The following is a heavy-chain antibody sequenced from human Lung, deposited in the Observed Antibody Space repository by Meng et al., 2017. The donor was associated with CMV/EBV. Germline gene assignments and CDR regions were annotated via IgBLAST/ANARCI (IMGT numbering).Heavy chain of an antibody. V-gene: IGHV4-30-4*01. CDR3: ARGVPAATPYYKYFDY. Sequence: GSISRDGYSWSWIRQPPGKGLEWIGSIYDSGRTYYNPSLKSRLTISVDTSKTQLSLKLSSVTAADTAIYYCARGVPAATPYYKYFDYWGPGTLVTVSS. J-gene: IGHJ4*02. D-gene: IGHD2-15*01. CDR1: GSISRDGYS. CDR2: IYDSGRT.